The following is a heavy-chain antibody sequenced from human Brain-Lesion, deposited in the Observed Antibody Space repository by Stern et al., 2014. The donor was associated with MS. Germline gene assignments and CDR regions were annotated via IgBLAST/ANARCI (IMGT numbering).Heavy chain of an antibody. D-gene: IGHD2-21*01. J-gene: IGHJ4*02. Sequence: VQLVQSGGGVVYPGRPLRLSCAASGFTFRTFGMHWVRQAPGKGLEWVAFISYDGGDTYYADSVKGRFTISRDNSKNTLYLQMNSLRVEDTAVYHSAKDRQLWTYFFDYWGQGSLVTVSS. CDR1: GFTFRTFG. V-gene: IGHV3-30*18. CDR3: AKDRQLWTYFFDY. CDR2: ISYDGGDT.